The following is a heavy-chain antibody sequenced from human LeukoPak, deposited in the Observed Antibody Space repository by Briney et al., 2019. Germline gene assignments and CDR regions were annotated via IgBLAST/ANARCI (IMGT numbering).Heavy chain of an antibody. J-gene: IGHJ4*02. V-gene: IGHV3-48*02. Sequence: GGSLRLSCAASGFTLSDHYMDWVRQAPGKGLEWVSYIGPSSNAIHYPDSVKGRFTISRDNAKNSLYLQMNSLRDEDTAVYYCARAAYASSPDYWGQGTLVTVSS. CDR3: ARAAYASSPDY. D-gene: IGHD6-13*01. CDR1: GFTLSDHY. CDR2: IGPSSNAI.